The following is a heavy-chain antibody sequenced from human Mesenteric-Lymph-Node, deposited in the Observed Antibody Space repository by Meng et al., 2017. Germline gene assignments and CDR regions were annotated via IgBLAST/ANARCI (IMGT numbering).Heavy chain of an antibody. CDR2: ISFDGTNK. J-gene: IGHJ6*02. V-gene: IGHV3-30*01. D-gene: IGHD3-3*01. CDR3: ARARVATIFGVITTYHSYSAMDV. Sequence: GESLKISCAASGFTFSSYSVHWVRQAPGRGLEWVAVISFDGTNKYYADSVKGRFTISRDNSKNTLYLQMNTLGAEDTGVYYCARARVATIFGVITTYHSYSAMDVWGQGTTVTVSS. CDR1: GFTFSSYS.